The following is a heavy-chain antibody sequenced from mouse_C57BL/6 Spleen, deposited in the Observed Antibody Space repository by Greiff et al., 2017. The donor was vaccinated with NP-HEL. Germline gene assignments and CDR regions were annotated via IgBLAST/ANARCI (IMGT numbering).Heavy chain of an antibody. V-gene: IGHV1-15*01. CDR2: IDPETGGT. Sequence: QVQLQQSGAELVRPGASVTLSCKASGYTFTDYEMHWVKQTPVHGLEWIGAIDPETGGTAYNQKFKGKAILTADKSSSTAYMELRSLTSEDSAVYYCTREEGTTVVFDCWGQGTTLTVSS. D-gene: IGHD1-1*01. CDR1: GYTFTDYE. CDR3: TREEGTTVVFDC. J-gene: IGHJ2*01.